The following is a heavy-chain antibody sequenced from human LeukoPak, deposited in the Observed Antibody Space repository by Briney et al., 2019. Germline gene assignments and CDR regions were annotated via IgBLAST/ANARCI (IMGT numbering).Heavy chain of an antibody. Sequence: SETLSLTCTVSGGSISSYYWSWIRQPAGKGLEWIGRIYTSGSTNYNPSLKSRVTMSVDTSKNQFSLKLSSVTAADTAVYYCARDQRAPDYYDSSGYYYDTGGFDYWGQGTLVTVSS. J-gene: IGHJ4*02. CDR1: GGSISSYY. D-gene: IGHD3-22*01. V-gene: IGHV4-4*07. CDR3: ARDQRAPDYYDSSGYYYDTGGFDY. CDR2: IYTSGST.